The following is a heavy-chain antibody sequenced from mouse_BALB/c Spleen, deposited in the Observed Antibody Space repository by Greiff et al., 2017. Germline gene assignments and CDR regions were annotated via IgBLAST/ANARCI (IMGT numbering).Heavy chain of an antibody. Sequence: EVKLVESGPGLVKPSQSLSLTCTVTGYSITSDYAWNWIRQFPGNKLEWMGYISYSGSTSYNPSLKSRISITRDTSKNQFFLQLNSVTTEDTATYYCARMGDYGNPAWFAYWGQGTLVTVSA. J-gene: IGHJ3*01. CDR3: ARMGDYGNPAWFAY. D-gene: IGHD2-1*01. CDR2: ISYSGST. V-gene: IGHV3-2*02. CDR1: GYSITSDYA.